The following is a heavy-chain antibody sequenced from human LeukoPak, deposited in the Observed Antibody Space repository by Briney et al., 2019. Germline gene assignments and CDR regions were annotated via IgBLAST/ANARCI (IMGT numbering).Heavy chain of an antibody. V-gene: IGHV3-74*01. CDR3: AREVAGDFGDNWFDP. J-gene: IGHJ5*02. CDR1: GFTFSSYW. CDR2: INSDGSST. D-gene: IGHD3-10*01. Sequence: GGSLRPSCAASGFTFSSYWVHWVRQAPGKGLVWVSRINSDGSSTSYADSVKGRFTISRDNAKNTLYLQMNSLRAEDTAVYFCAREVAGDFGDNWFDPWGQGTLVTVSS.